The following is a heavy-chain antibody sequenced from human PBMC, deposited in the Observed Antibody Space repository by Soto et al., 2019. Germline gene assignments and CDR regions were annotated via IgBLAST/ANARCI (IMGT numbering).Heavy chain of an antibody. CDR1: GYRFTTFY. V-gene: IGHV1-2*06. J-gene: IGHJ4*02. D-gene: IGHD5-18*01. CDR3: ARDGNFVLRGYSFGFDF. Sequence: ASVKVSCKASGYRFTTFYIHGVRQTPGQGLEWMGRMNVDTGGTTYAQKFQGRVTMTRDTSISTAYMEVTNVKSDDTAIYYCARDGNFVLRGYSFGFDFWGQGPRVTVSS. CDR2: MNVDTGGT.